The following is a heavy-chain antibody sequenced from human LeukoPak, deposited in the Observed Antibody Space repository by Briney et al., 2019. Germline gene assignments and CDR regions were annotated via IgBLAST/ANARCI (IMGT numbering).Heavy chain of an antibody. V-gene: IGHV3-21*01. D-gene: IGHD6-25*01. J-gene: IGHJ5*02. CDR3: AREPAAAGKNWFDP. CDR1: GFTFSSYS. Sequence: GGSLRLSCAASGFTFSSYSMNWVRQAPGKGLEWVSSISAAGSYIYYANSMKGRFTVSRDNAKNSLYLQMNSLRAEDTAMYYCAREPAAAGKNWFDPWGQGTLVTVSS. CDR2: ISAAGSYI.